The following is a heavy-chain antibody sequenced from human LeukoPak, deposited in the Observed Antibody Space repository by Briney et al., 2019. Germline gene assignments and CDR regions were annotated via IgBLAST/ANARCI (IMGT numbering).Heavy chain of an antibody. CDR2: IYYSGNT. J-gene: IGHJ4*02. CDR1: GGSISSSSYY. Sequence: SETLSLTCTVSGGSISSSSYYWGWIRQPPGKGLEWIGSIYYSGNTYYNPSLKSRVTISVGTSKNQFSLKLSSVTAADTAVYYCAREKTVTTPSIDYWGQGTLVTVSS. V-gene: IGHV4-39*07. D-gene: IGHD4-17*01. CDR3: AREKTVTTPSIDY.